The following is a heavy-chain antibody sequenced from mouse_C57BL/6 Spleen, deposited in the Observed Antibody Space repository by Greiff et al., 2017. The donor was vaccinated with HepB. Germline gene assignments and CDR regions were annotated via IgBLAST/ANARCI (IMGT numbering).Heavy chain of an antibody. J-gene: IGHJ4*01. CDR2: ISSGGDYI. V-gene: IGHV5-9-1*02. CDR1: GFTFSSYA. Sequence: EVKLQESGEGLVKPGGSLKLSCAASGFTFSSYAMSWVRQTPEKRLEWVAYISSGGDYIYYADTVKGRFTISRDNARNTLYLQMSSLKSEDTAMYYCTRDRSGYDPLGYAMDYWGQGTSVTVSS. CDR3: TRDRSGYDPLGYAMDY. D-gene: IGHD2-2*01.